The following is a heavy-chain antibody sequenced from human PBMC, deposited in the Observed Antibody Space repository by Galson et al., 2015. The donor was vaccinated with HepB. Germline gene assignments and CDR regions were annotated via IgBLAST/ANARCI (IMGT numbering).Heavy chain of an antibody. CDR3: VRDRGSGFGGNDVPSFDY. CDR1: GFRLTDYA. J-gene: IGHJ4*02. V-gene: IGHV3-48*01. CDR2: ISSDSTTI. Sequence: RLSCAASGFRLTDYAMNWVRRAPGKGLEWAAYISSDSTTIHYADSVKGRFTISRDNAKNSVFLQMNSLRGEDTAVYYCVRDRGSGFGGNDVPSFDYWGRGSLVTVSP. D-gene: IGHD5-12*01.